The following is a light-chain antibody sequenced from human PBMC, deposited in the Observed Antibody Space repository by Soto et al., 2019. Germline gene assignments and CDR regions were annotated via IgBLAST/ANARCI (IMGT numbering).Light chain of an antibody. CDR1: SSNIGAGYD. CDR2: GNS. J-gene: IGLJ1*01. CDR3: SSYAGSDKFYV. V-gene: IGLV1-40*01. Sequence: QSMLTQPPSVSGAPGQRVTISCTGSSSNIGAGYDVHWYQQLPGTAPKLLIYGNSNRPSGVPDRFSGSKSGTSASLAITGLQAEDEADYYCSSYAGSDKFYVFGTGTKVTVL.